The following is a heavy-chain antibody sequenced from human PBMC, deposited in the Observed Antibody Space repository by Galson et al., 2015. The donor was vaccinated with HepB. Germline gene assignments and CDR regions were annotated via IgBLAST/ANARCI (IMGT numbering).Heavy chain of an antibody. CDR2: INPSGGST. D-gene: IGHD3-3*01. J-gene: IGHJ5*02. CDR1: GYTFTSYY. CDR3: ARADFWRGYGNWFDP. V-gene: IGHV1-46*03. Sequence: SVKVSCKASGYTFTSYYMHWVRQPPVQGLEGMGIINPSGGSTSYAQKFQGRVTTTRDTSTRTVYSELSSLSTEDTAVYYCARADFWRGYGNWFDPWGQGTLVPV.